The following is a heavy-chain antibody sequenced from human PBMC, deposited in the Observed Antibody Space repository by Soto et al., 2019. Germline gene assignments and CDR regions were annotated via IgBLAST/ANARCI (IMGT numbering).Heavy chain of an antibody. D-gene: IGHD6-19*01. V-gene: IGHV3-21*01. CDR2: ISSSSSYI. J-gene: IGHJ3*02. CDR1: GFTFSGYS. CDR3: ARDSIAVAGTEDAFDI. Sequence: EVQLVESGGGLVKPGGSLRPSCAASGFTFSGYSMNWVRKAPGKGLEWVSSISSSSSYIYYADSVKGRFTISRDNAKNSLYLQMNSLRAEDTAVYYCARDSIAVAGTEDAFDIWGQGTMVTVSS.